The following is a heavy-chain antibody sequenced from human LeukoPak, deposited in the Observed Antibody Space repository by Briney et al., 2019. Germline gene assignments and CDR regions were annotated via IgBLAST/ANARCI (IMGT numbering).Heavy chain of an antibody. CDR3: AKEVSVSRWLLLGDYFDY. J-gene: IGHJ4*02. CDR1: GFTFSSYA. V-gene: IGHV3-23*01. Sequence: GGSLRLSCAASGFTFSSYAMSWVRQAPGKGLEWDSAISGSGGSTYYADSVKGRFTISRDNSKNTLYLQMNSLRAEDTAVYYCAKEVSVSRWLLLGDYFDYWGQGTLVTVSS. CDR2: ISGSGGST. D-gene: IGHD2-15*01.